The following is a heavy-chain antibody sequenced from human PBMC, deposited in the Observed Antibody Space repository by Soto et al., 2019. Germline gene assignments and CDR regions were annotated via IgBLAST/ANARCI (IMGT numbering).Heavy chain of an antibody. CDR3: ARQMTTVTTGSNY. J-gene: IGHJ4*02. Sequence: PGESLKISCKCSGYSFTSYWIGWVRQMPGKGLEWMGIIYPGDSDTRYSPSFQGQVTISADKSISTAYLQWSSLKASDTAMYYCARQMTTVTTGSNYWGQGTLVTVSS. D-gene: IGHD4-17*01. CDR2: IYPGDSDT. CDR1: GYSFTSYW. V-gene: IGHV5-51*01.